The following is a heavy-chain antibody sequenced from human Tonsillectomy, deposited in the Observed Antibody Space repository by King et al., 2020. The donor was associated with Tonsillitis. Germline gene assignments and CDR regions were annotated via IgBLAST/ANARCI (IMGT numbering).Heavy chain of an antibody. CDR1: GGSVSSGAYH. CDR2: IYYNGST. D-gene: IGHD3-10*01. V-gene: IGHV4-31*03. Sequence: VQLQESGPGLVQPSQTLSLTCSVSGGSVSSGAYHWSWIRQYPGKGREWTGYIYYNGSTYYNPSLRSRVIMSIDTSRNQFSLKQSSVTAADTAVYYCAREASGGPRGDWFDLWGQGTLVTVSS. J-gene: IGHJ5*02. CDR3: AREASGGPRGDWFDL.